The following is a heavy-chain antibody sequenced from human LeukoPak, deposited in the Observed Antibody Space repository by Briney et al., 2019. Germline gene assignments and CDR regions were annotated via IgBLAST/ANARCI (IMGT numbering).Heavy chain of an antibody. Sequence: GGSLRLSCAASGFPFSYYWMHWVRQAPGKGLVWVSRINSDGSTTTYADSVKGRFTISRDNAKNTLYLQMNSLRGEDTAVYYCVRVWRDSSGCCLFDYWGQGTLVTVSS. CDR3: VRVWRDSSGCCLFDY. V-gene: IGHV3-74*01. CDR2: INSDGSTT. J-gene: IGHJ4*02. D-gene: IGHD6-19*01. CDR1: GFPFSYYW.